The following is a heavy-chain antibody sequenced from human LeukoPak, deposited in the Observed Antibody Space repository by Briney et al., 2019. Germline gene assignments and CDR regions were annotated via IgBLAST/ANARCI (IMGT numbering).Heavy chain of an antibody. CDR2: INPSGGST. V-gene: IGHV1-46*01. Sequence: ASVKVSCKASGYTFTSYYLHWVRQAPGQGLEWMGIINPSGGSTNYAQKFQGRVTMTEDTSTDTAYMELSSLRSEDTAVYYCATLFTSSGSYSPNWFDPWGQGTLVTVSS. D-gene: IGHD3-10*01. CDR1: GYTFTSYY. J-gene: IGHJ5*02. CDR3: ATLFTSSGSYSPNWFDP.